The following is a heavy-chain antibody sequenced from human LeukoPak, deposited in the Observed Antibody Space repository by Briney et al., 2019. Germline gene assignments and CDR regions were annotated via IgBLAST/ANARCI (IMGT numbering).Heavy chain of an antibody. V-gene: IGHV3-13*01. CDR2: IGTTGDT. D-gene: IGHD6-13*01. Sequence: GGSLRLSCAASGFTFSSYDMHWVRHTTGKGLEWVSGIGTTGDTHYPDSVKGRFTVSRENAKNSLYLQMNSLRAGDTAVYYCARGKRYSSSWFYNRFDPWGQGTLVTVSS. J-gene: IGHJ5*02. CDR1: GFTFSSYD. CDR3: ARGKRYSSSWFYNRFDP.